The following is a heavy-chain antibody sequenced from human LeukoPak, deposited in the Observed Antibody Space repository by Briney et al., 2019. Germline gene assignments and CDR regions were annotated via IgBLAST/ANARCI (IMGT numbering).Heavy chain of an antibody. CDR3: ARGEYYGSGSYYPGDY. CDR1: GGSISSYY. D-gene: IGHD3-10*01. Sequence: KPSETLSLTCTVSGGSISSYYWSWIRQHPGKGLEWIGYIHNSGSTYYNPSLKSPVSISVDTSKSHFSLRLSSVTAADTAVYYCARGEYYGSGSYYPGDYWGQGTLVTVSS. V-gene: IGHV4-59*06. J-gene: IGHJ4*02. CDR2: IHNSGST.